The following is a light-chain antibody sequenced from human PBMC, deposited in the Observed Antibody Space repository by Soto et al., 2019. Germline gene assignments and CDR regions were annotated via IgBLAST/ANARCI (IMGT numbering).Light chain of an antibody. CDR3: QQYGSSPGT. Sequence: ESVLTQSPGTLSLSPGERATLSCRASQSVSSSYLACYQQEPGQAPRLLIYGASSRATGIPDRFSGSWSGTDVTLTISRLEPEDFGVYYCQQYGSSPGTFGQGTKVEIK. CDR2: GAS. J-gene: IGKJ1*01. V-gene: IGKV3-20*01. CDR1: QSVSSSY.